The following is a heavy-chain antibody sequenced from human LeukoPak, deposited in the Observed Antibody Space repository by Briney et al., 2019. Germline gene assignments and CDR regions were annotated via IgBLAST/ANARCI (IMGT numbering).Heavy chain of an antibody. Sequence: GGSLRLSCAASGFIFTKYWMHWVRQAPGKGLVWVSHVNSDGSATSYADSVKGRFTISRDNAKSSLFLQMNSLRAEDTAIYYCARDSDSGWYFDYWGQGTLVTVSS. D-gene: IGHD6-19*01. CDR2: VNSDGSAT. CDR1: GFIFTKYW. V-gene: IGHV3-74*01. J-gene: IGHJ4*02. CDR3: ARDSDSGWYFDY.